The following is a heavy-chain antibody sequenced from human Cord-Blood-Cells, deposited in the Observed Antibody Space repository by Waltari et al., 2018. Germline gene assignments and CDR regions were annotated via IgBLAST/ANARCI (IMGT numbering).Heavy chain of an antibody. CDR1: GYTFTSYG. Sequence: QVQLVQSGAEVKKPGASVKVSCKASGYTFTSYGISWVRQAPGQGLEWMGWISAYNGNTNDAQKLQGRVTMTTDTSTSTAYMELRSLRSDDTAVYYCARSRGYCSSTSCASLGYWGQGTLVTVSS. CDR3: ARSRGYCSSTSCASLGY. J-gene: IGHJ4*02. D-gene: IGHD2-2*03. V-gene: IGHV1-18*01. CDR2: ISAYNGNT.